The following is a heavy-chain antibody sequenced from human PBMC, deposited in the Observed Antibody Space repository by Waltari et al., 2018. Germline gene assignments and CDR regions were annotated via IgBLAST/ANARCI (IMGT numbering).Heavy chain of an antibody. CDR2: ASDSGGSS. CDR3: AKDLLPTGVFDY. CDR1: GFSFSTNA. Sequence: EVQLLESGGGLVQPGGSLRLSCAASGFSFSTNAMSWVRQVPGKGLEWVSAASDSGGSSYYADSVKGRFTISRDNSKNMLYLQMKYLSAEDTALYYCAKDLLPTGVFDYWGQGALVTVSS. V-gene: IGHV3-23*01. D-gene: IGHD3-10*01. J-gene: IGHJ4*02.